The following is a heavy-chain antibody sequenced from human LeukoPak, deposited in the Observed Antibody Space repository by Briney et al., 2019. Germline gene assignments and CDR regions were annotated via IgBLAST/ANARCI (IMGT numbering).Heavy chain of an antibody. CDR1: GFTFSRYE. CDR2: ITTSGRTI. J-gene: IGHJ4*02. V-gene: IGHV3-48*03. D-gene: IGHD2-8*01. CDR3: ARGEDFGTNSFDY. Sequence: GGSLRLSCAASGFTFSRYEMNWVRQAPGKGLEWVPYITTSGRTIYYADSVKGRFTISRDNAKNSLYLQMNSLRAEDTAVYYCARGEDFGTNSFDYWGQGTLVTVSS.